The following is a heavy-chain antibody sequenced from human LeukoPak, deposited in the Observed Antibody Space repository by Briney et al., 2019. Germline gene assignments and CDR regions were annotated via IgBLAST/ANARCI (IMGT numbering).Heavy chain of an antibody. CDR1: GGSISSYY. Sequence: PSETLSLTCTVSGGSISSYYWSWIRQPAGKGLEWIGRIYTSGSTNYNPSLKSRVTMSVDTPKDQFSLKLSSVTAADTAVYYCARSYWTGYHHLDFWGQGTLVTVSS. J-gene: IGHJ4*02. V-gene: IGHV4-4*07. D-gene: IGHD3/OR15-3a*01. CDR2: IYTSGST. CDR3: ARSYWTGYHHLDF.